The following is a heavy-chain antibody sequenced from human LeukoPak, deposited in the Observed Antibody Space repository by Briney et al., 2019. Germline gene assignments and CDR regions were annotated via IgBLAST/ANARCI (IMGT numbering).Heavy chain of an antibody. CDR3: ANSGYMDV. CDR2: ISYDGSNK. J-gene: IGHJ6*03. V-gene: IGHV3-30*18. Sequence: GGSLRLSCEVSGFTFSSYGMHWVRQAPGKGLEWVAVISYDGSNKYYADSVKGRFTISRDNSKNTLYLQMNSLRAEDTAVYYCANSGYMDVWGKGTTVTVSS. D-gene: IGHD3-10*01. CDR1: GFTFSSYG.